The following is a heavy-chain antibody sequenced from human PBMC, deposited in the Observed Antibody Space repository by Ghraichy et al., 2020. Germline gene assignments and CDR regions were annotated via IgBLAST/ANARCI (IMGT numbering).Heavy chain of an antibody. J-gene: IGHJ6*02. V-gene: IGHV4-59*01. CDR1: GGSISSYY. CDR3: ARSYNWNEDGMDV. Sequence: SETLSLTCTVSGGSISSYYWSWIRQPPGKGLEWIGYIYYSGSTNYNPSLKSRVTISVDTSKNQFSLRLSSVTAADTAVYYCARSYNWNEDGMDVWGQGTPVTVSS. D-gene: IGHD1-20*01. CDR2: IYYSGST.